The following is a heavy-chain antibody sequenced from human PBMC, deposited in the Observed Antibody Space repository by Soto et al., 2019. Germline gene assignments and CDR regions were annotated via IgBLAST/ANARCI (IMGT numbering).Heavy chain of an antibody. D-gene: IGHD3-3*01. V-gene: IGHV5-51*01. CDR3: AIIGYYDFWSGRPPKNYYYYYGMDV. J-gene: IGHJ6*02. CDR1: GYSFTSYW. CDR2: IYPGDSDT. Sequence: GESLKISCKGSGYSFTSYWIGWVRQMPGKGLEWMGIIYPGDSDTRYSPSFQGQVTISADKSISTAYLQWSSLKASDTAMYYCAIIGYYDFWSGRPPKNYYYYYGMDVWGQGTTVTVSS.